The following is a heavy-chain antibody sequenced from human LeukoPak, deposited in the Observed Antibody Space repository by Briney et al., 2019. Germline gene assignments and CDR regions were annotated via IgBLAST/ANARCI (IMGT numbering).Heavy chain of an antibody. CDR1: GGSISSYY. Sequence: PSETLSLTCTVSGGSISSYYWSWIRQPPGKGLEWIGYIYYSGSTNYNPSLKSRVTISVDTSKNQFSLKLSSVTAADTAVYYCARETADSGSSPGFDPWGQGTLVTVSS. J-gene: IGHJ5*02. D-gene: IGHD1-26*01. CDR3: ARETADSGSSPGFDP. V-gene: IGHV4-59*01. CDR2: IYYSGST.